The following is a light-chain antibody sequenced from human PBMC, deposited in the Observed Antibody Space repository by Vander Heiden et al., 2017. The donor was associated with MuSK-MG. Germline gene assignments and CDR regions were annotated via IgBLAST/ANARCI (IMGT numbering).Light chain of an antibody. J-gene: IGKJ1*01. CDR1: QSISSW. V-gene: IGKV1-5*03. Sequence: DIQMTQSPSTLSASAGDRVTITCRASQSISSWLAWYQQKPGKAPKLLIYKASSLESGVPSRFSGGGCGAEFTLTSSSLQPDDFATYYCQQYNSYPWTFGQGTKVEIK. CDR2: KAS. CDR3: QQYNSYPWT.